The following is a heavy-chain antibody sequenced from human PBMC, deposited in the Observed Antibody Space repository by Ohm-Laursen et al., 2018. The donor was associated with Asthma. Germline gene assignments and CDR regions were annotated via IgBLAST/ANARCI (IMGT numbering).Heavy chain of an antibody. Sequence: ASVKVSCKASGYTFTSYYMHWVRQATGQGLEWMGWMNPNSGTTGYAQKFQGRVTMTRNTSITTAYMELSSLRSDDTAVYYCARYEHSNYFNYWGQGTLVTVSS. CDR2: MNPNSGTT. J-gene: IGHJ4*02. V-gene: IGHV1-8*02. D-gene: IGHD4-11*01. CDR3: ARYEHSNYFNY. CDR1: GYTFTSYY.